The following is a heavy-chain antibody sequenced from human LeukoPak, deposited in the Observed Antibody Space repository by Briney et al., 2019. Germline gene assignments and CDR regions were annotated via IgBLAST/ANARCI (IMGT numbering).Heavy chain of an antibody. CDR1: GFTFSDYY. CDR2: ISSSSSYT. Sequence: GGSLRLSCAASGFTFSDYYMSWIRQAPGKGLEWVSYISSSSSYTNYADSVKGRFTISRDNAKSSLYLQMNSLRAEDTAVYYCARLYCSSTSCYWSYFDYWGQGTLVTVSS. CDR3: ARLYCSSTSCYWSYFDY. V-gene: IGHV3-11*06. J-gene: IGHJ4*02. D-gene: IGHD2-2*01.